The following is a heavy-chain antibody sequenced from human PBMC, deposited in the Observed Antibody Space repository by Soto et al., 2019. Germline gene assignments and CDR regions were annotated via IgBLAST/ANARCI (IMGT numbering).Heavy chain of an antibody. J-gene: IGHJ4*02. CDR1: GYSFAGYW. V-gene: IGHV5-10-1*01. D-gene: IGHD3-22*01. CDR3: ASQIYDSDTGPNSQYYFDS. Sequence: GESLKISCKGSGYSFAGYWITWVRQKPGKGLEWMGRIDPSDSQTYYSPSFRGHVTISVTKSITTVFLQWSSLRASDTAMYYGASQIYDSDTGPNSQYYFDSWGQGTPVTVSS. CDR2: IDPSDSQT.